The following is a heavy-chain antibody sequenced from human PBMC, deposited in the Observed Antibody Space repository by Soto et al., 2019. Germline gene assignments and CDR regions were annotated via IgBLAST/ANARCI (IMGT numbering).Heavy chain of an antibody. CDR1: GFTFSDHY. J-gene: IGHJ4*02. V-gene: IGHV3-72*01. D-gene: IGHD3-10*01. CDR2: IKNKANSYTT. Sequence: EVQLVESGGGSVQPGGSLRLSCAASGFTFSDHYMDWVRQAPGKGLEWVGRIKNKANSYTTEYAASVKGRFTISRDDAKSSLYLQMNSLKTEDTAVYYCARVALSSGGYRRGFDYWGQGALVTVSS. CDR3: ARVALSSGGYRRGFDY.